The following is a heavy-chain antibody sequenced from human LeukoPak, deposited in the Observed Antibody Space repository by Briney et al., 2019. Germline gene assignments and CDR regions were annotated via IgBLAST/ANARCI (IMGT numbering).Heavy chain of an antibody. Sequence: GGSLRLSCAASGFIFSDYEMYWVRQAPGKGLVWVSRIISDGSTTNYADSVKDRFTISRDNAKNTVYLQMNGLRAEDTAVYYCARGNYGFDYWGQGTLVTVSS. CDR2: IISDGSTT. CDR3: ARGNYGFDY. D-gene: IGHD3-10*01. V-gene: IGHV3-74*01. J-gene: IGHJ4*02. CDR1: GFIFSDYE.